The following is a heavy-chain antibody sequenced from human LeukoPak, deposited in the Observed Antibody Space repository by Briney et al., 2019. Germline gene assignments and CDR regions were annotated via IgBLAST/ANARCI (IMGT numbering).Heavy chain of an antibody. J-gene: IGHJ4*02. D-gene: IGHD2-21*02. V-gene: IGHV4-59*08. CDR3: ARHYSPNCCGEDCYTFDY. CDR1: GGSISNYY. Sequence: SETLSLTCTVSGGSISNYYWSWIRQPPEKGLEWIGYIYSSVSTSYNPSLKGRVTISVDTSKNQFSLKLSSVTAADTAVYYCARHYSPNCCGEDCYTFDYWGQGALVTVSS. CDR2: IYSSVST.